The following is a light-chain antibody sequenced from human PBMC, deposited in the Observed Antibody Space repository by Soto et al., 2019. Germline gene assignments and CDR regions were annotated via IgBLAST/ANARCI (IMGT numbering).Light chain of an antibody. V-gene: IGKV1-5*03. CDR2: KAS. CDR1: QTISSW. CDR3: QHYNSYSEA. J-gene: IGKJ1*01. Sequence: DIQMTQSPSTLSGSVGDRVTITCRASQTISSWLAWYQQKTGKAPKLLIYKASTLKSGVPSRFSGSGSGTEFTLTIISLQPDDIATYYCQHYNSYSEAFGQGTKVDIK.